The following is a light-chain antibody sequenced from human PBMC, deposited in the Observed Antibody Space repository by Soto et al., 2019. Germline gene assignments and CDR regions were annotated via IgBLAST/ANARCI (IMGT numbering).Light chain of an antibody. CDR3: QHYNSYSEA. CDR2: AAS. J-gene: IGKJ1*01. Sequence: IQLTHSPSSLSASVVDRVTITFRSSQGISSYLALYQQKPGKAPKLLIYAASTLQSGVPSRFSVSGSGTEFTLTISSLQPDDFATYYCQHYNSYSEAFGQGTKVDIK. CDR1: QGISSY. V-gene: IGKV1-9*01.